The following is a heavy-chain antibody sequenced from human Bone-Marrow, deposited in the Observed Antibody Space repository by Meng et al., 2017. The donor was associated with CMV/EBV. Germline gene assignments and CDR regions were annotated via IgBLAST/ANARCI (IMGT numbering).Heavy chain of an antibody. V-gene: IGHV4-59*01. CDR1: GGSISSYY. Sequence: SETLSLTCTVSGGSISSYYWSWIRQPPGKGLEWIGYIYYSGSTNYNPSLKSRVTISVDTSKNQFSLKLSSVTAADTAVYYWARAGWNYDFWSGYNYYYYGMDVWGQGTTVTVSS. J-gene: IGHJ6*02. CDR3: ARAGWNYDFWSGYNYYYYGMDV. CDR2: IYYSGST. D-gene: IGHD3-3*01.